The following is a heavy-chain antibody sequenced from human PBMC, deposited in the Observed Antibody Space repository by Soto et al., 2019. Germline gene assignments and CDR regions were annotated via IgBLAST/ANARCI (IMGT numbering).Heavy chain of an antibody. J-gene: IGHJ4*02. V-gene: IGHV4-34*01. Sequence: SETLSLTCAVYGGSFSGYYWSWLRQPPGKGLEWIGEINHSGSTNYNPSLKSRVTISVDTSKNQFSLKLSSVTAADTAVYYCARGRLRFLEWSPPYFDYWGQGTLVTVSS. CDR3: ARGRLRFLEWSPPYFDY. CDR2: INHSGST. D-gene: IGHD3-3*01. CDR1: GGSFSGYY.